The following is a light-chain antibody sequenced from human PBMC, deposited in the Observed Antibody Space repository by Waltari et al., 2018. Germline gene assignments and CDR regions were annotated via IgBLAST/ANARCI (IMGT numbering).Light chain of an antibody. CDR3: CSFTGRSTWV. V-gene: IGLV2-14*01. CDR1: SSDVGGYNY. Sequence: QSALTQPASVSGSPGQSITISCTGTSSDVGGYNYVSWYQQHPGKVPKLLIFDVSNRPAVVSNRFSGSKSGNTASLTISGLQAEDESDYYCCSFTGRSTWVFGGGTKVTVL. J-gene: IGLJ3*02. CDR2: DVS.